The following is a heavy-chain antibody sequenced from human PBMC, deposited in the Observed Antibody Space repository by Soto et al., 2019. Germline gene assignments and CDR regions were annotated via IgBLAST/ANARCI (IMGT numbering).Heavy chain of an antibody. D-gene: IGHD1-7*01. J-gene: IGHJ6*03. Sequence: PXXTLSLTCAISGDSVSSNSAGWNCVRQSPSRGLEWLGRTYYRSRWYNDYAVSVRSRITVNPDTSKNQFSLQLTSVTPEDTAVYYCAGTTSHYWYYMDVWGKGTTVTVSS. CDR2: TYYRSRWYN. CDR1: GDSVSSNSAG. CDR3: AGTTSHYWYYMDV. V-gene: IGHV6-1*01.